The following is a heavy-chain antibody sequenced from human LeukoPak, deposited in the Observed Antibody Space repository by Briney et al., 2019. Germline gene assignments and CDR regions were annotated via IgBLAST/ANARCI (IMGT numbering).Heavy chain of an antibody. J-gene: IGHJ5*02. CDR1: GYTFTSYG. CDR2: ISAYNGNT. D-gene: IGHD1-26*01. V-gene: IGHV1-18*01. CDR3: ARDKWELHWFDH. Sequence: ALGKVSCKASGYTFTSYGISWGRKAPGQGHKCLGWISAYNGNTNYEQKLQCRVPMTKDADKSTAYMELRSLRPDDTAVYYCARDKWELHWFDHWGQGTLVTVSS.